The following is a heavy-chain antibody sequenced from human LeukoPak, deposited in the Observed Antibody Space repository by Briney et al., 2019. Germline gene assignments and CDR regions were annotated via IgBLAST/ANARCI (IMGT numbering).Heavy chain of an antibody. CDR1: GFTFSTFA. V-gene: IGHV3-23*01. J-gene: IGHJ4*02. Sequence: GGSLRLSCAASGFTFSTFAMVWVRQPPGKGLEWFSSIFPSGGEIHYADSVRGRFTISRDNSKSTLSLQMNSLRAEDTAIYYCATYRQVLLPFESWGQGTLVTVFS. CDR2: IFPSGGEI. D-gene: IGHD2-8*02. CDR3: ATYRQVLLPFES.